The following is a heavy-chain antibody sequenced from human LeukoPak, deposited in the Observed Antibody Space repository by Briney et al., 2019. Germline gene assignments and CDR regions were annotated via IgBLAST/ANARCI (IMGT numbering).Heavy chain of an antibody. CDR3: AKDPLNYGSGTYFDY. CDR1: GFTFCSYG. D-gene: IGHD3-10*01. V-gene: IGHV3-30*18. CDR2: ISYDGGNK. Sequence: GGSLRLSCAASGFTFCSYGMYWVRQAPGKGLEWVAVISYDGGNKYYADSVKGRFTISRDNSKNTLYLQMNSLRAEDTAVYYCAKDPLNYGSGTYFDYWGQGTLVAVSS. J-gene: IGHJ4*02.